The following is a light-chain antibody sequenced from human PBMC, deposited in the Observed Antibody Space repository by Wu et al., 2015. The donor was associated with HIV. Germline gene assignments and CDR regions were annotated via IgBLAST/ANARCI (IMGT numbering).Light chain of an antibody. CDR3: QQYGSSPIT. CDR1: QNVGSRS. CDR2: AAT. Sequence: EIVLRQSPGALSMSPGERVILSCRASQNVGSRSLAWYQQKPGQAPRLLISAATSRATGIPDRFSGFGAGTDFSLIISRLEPEDFGVYYCQQYGSSPITFGQGTDWRLN. V-gene: IGKV3-20*01. J-gene: IGKJ5*01.